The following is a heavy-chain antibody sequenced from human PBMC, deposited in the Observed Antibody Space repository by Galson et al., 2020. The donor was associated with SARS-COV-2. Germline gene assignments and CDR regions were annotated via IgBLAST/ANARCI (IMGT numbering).Heavy chain of an antibody. CDR2: ISSSSSYI. CDR3: AREGVGYSNCFDY. Sequence: GGSLRLSCAASGFTFSSYSMNWVRQAPGKGLEWVSSISSSSSYIYYADSVKGRFTISRDNAKNSLYLQMNSLRAEDTAVYYCAREGVGYSNCFDYWGQGTLVTVSS. J-gene: IGHJ4*02. D-gene: IGHD4-4*01. CDR1: GFTFSSYS. V-gene: IGHV3-21*01.